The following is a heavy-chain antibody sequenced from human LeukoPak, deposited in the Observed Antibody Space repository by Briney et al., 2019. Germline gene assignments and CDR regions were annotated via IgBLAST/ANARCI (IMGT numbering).Heavy chain of an antibody. CDR2: IYYSGST. Sequence: SETLSLTCTVSGESISGFYWTWIRQPPGKGLEWIGYIYYSGSTNYNPSLKSRVTISVDTSKNQFSLKLSSVTAADTAVYYCARGVVIAPQAFDYWGQGTLVTVSS. D-gene: IGHD2-21*01. V-gene: IGHV4-59*01. CDR1: GESISGFY. CDR3: ARGVVIAPQAFDY. J-gene: IGHJ4*02.